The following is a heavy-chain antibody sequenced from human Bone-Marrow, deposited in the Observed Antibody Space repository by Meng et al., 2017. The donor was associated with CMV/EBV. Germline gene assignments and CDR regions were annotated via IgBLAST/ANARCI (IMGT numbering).Heavy chain of an antibody. Sequence: ASVKVSCKASGYTFTSYGISWVRQAPGQGLEWMGWISAYNGNTNYAQKLQGRVTMTTDTSTSTAYMELRSLRSDDTAVYFCAIDGIEYYGSGSHSDHWGQGTLVTVSS. V-gene: IGHV1-18*01. CDR3: AIDGIEYYGSGSHSDH. CDR2: ISAYNGNT. CDR1: GYTFTSYG. D-gene: IGHD3-10*01. J-gene: IGHJ4*02.